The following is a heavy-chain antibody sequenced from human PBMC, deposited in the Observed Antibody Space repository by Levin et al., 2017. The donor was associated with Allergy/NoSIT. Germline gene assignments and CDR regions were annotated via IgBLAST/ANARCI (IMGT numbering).Heavy chain of an antibody. Sequence: NPSETLSLTCAVSGGSISSAGYSWSWIRQPPGKGLEWIGYMYYSGSTSYNPSLKSRVTISVDRSKNQFFLKLDSVTAADTAVYYCARAYGSSWFASHRNWFDPWGRGNLVTVSS. CDR3: ARAYGSSWFASHRNWFDP. V-gene: IGHV4-30-2*01. CDR2: MYYSGST. J-gene: IGHJ5*02. CDR1: GGSISSAGYS. D-gene: IGHD6-13*01.